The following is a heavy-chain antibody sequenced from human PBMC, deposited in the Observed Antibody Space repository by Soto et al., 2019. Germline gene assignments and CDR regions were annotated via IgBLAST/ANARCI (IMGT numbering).Heavy chain of an antibody. Sequence: ASVKVSCKASGFSFTGYYIHWLRQAPGQGLEWMGWINAHSGGTEYAQKFQGRVTLTRDTSSATAYLTLTSLTSDDTALYYCAKDLTRQLAYWLDPWGQGTQVTVSS. J-gene: IGHJ5*02. D-gene: IGHD6-6*01. CDR1: GFSFTGYY. V-gene: IGHV1-2*02. CDR3: AKDLTRQLAYWLDP. CDR2: INAHSGGT.